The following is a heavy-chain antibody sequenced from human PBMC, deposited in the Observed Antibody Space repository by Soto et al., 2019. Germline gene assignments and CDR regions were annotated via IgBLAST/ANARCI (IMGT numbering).Heavy chain of an antibody. CDR3: AGAWPRGAMIVSDNYNYGIDV. V-gene: IGHV1-69*01. D-gene: IGHD3-22*01. CDR2: IIPVFDEA. J-gene: IGHJ6*02. Sequence: QVQLVQSGAEVKKPGSSVKVSCKASGGNFSKSAFSWGRQAPGQGLELMGGIIPVFDEADYAQRCEGRVRSTRDECTDTAYTKLRSLRSNDAAIYNCAGAWPRGAMIVSDNYNYGIDVWGQGTTGTVTS. CDR1: GGNFSKSA.